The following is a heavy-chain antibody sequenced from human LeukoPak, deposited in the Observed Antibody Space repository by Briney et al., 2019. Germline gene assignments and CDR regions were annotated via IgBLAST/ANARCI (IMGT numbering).Heavy chain of an antibody. V-gene: IGHV3-7*01. J-gene: IGHJ4*02. CDR2: IKQDGSEK. CDR3: ARMWDSDYFDY. Sequence: GGSLRLSCAASGFTFSSYWMSWVRPAPGKGLGWVANIKQDGSEKYYVDSVKGRFTISRDNAKNSLYLQMNSLRAEDTAVYYCARMWDSDYFDYWGQGTLVTVSS. CDR1: GFTFSSYW. D-gene: IGHD1-26*01.